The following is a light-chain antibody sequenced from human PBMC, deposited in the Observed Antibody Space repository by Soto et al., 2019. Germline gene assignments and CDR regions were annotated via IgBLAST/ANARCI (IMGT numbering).Light chain of an antibody. Sequence: VLIQSPATLSLSPWERATLSCRASQSVSSNLAWYQQNPGQAPNLLIFDASKRATGIPARFSGSGSGTDFTLTISSLETEDFAVYYCQQHTNWPLTFGGGTKVDIK. CDR1: QSVSSN. J-gene: IGKJ4*01. CDR3: QQHTNWPLT. V-gene: IGKV3-11*01. CDR2: DAS.